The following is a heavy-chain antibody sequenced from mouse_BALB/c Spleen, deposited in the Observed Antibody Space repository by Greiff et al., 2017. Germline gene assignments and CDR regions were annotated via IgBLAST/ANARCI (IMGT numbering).Heavy chain of an antibody. CDR2: IWAGGST. Sequence: QVQLKESGPGLVAPSQSLSITCTVSGFSLTSYGVHWVRQPPGKGLEWLGVIWAGGSTNYNSALMSRLSISKDNSKSQVFLKMNSLQTDDTAMYYCARESYYGSPLDYWGQGTTLTVSS. D-gene: IGHD1-1*01. V-gene: IGHV2-9*02. CDR1: GFSLTSYG. J-gene: IGHJ2*01. CDR3: ARESYYGSPLDY.